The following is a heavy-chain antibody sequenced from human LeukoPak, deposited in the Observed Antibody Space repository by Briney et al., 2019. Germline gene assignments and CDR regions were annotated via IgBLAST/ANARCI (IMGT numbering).Heavy chain of an antibody. CDR1: GFTFSSYS. D-gene: IGHD6-19*01. Sequence: GGSLRLSCAASGFTFSSYSMNWVRQAPGKGLEWVSYISSSSSTIYYADSVKGRFTISRDNAKNSLCLQMNSLRAEDTAVYYCASGLRKQWHVDYFDYWGQGTLVTVSS. J-gene: IGHJ4*02. CDR3: ASGLRKQWHVDYFDY. CDR2: ISSSSSTI. V-gene: IGHV3-48*01.